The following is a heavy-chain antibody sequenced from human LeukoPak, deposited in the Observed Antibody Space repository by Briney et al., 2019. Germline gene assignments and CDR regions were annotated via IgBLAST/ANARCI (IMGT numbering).Heavy chain of an antibody. Sequence: GGSLTLSCAASGFTFSAYGMHWVRQAPGKGLEWVAFIRYDGDNKDYADSVKGRFTISRDNSKNTLDLQMNSLRAEDTAVYYCATDPPGDIVVVPTTRRAYFDYWGQGSLVTVSS. D-gene: IGHD2-2*01. CDR3: ATDPPGDIVVVPTTRRAYFDY. J-gene: IGHJ4*02. CDR2: IRYDGDNK. CDR1: GFTFSAYG. V-gene: IGHV3-30*02.